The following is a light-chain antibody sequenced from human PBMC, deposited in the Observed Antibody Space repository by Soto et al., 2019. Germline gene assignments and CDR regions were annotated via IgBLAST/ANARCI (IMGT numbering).Light chain of an antibody. Sequence: DIQMTQSPSTLSASVGDRVTITCRASQSIGVWLAWYQQKPGTAPKLLLYKTSTLDSGVPLRFSGSGSGTEFTITISSLQPDDFATYYCQQYINYFRTFGQGTKVEIK. CDR1: QSIGVW. J-gene: IGKJ1*01. CDR3: QQYINYFRT. CDR2: KTS. V-gene: IGKV1-5*03.